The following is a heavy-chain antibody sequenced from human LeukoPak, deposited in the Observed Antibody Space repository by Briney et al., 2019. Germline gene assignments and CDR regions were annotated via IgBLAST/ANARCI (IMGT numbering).Heavy chain of an antibody. J-gene: IGHJ4*02. CDR2: INPNSGGT. CDR3: ARVEVLRFLEWLSASELDY. V-gene: IGHV1-2*02. CDR1: GYTFTGYY. Sequence: ASVKVSCKASGYTFTGYYMNWVRQAPGQGLEWMGWINPNSGGTNYAQKFQGRVTMTRDTSISTAYMELSRLRSDDTAVYYCARVEVLRFLEWLSASELDYWGQGTLVTVSS. D-gene: IGHD3-3*01.